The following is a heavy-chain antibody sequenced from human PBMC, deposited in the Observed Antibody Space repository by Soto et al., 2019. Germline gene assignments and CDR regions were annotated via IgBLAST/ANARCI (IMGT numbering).Heavy chain of an antibody. CDR3: ANTDYDFFDY. V-gene: IGHV3-23*01. CDR1: GFSFSTFA. CDR2: IIGSGGST. J-gene: IGHJ4*02. Sequence: GGSLRLSCAASGFSFSTFAMNWVRQAPGKGLEWVSGIIGSGGSTYYADSVRGRFTISRDNSKNTLYLQMNSLRAEDAATYYCANTDYDFFDYWGQGTLVTVYS. D-gene: IGHD3-3*01.